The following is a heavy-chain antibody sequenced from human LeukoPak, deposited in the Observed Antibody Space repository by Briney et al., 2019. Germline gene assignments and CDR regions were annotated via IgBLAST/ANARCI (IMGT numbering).Heavy chain of an antibody. CDR2: INHSGST. CDR1: GGSFSGYY. CDR3: AKQQLVRCFDY. Sequence: SETLSLTCAVYGGSFSGYYWSWIRQPPGKGLEWIGKINHSGSTNYNPSLKSRVTISEDTSKNQFSLKLSSVTAADTAVYYCAKQQLVRCFDYWGQGTLVTVSS. V-gene: IGHV4-34*01. J-gene: IGHJ4*02. D-gene: IGHD6-13*01.